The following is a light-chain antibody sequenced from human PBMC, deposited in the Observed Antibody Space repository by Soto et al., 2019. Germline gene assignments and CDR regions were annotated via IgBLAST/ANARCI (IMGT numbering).Light chain of an antibody. CDR1: SSDVGGYNY. CDR3: CSYAGSYNVV. J-gene: IGLJ2*01. V-gene: IGLV2-11*01. CDR2: DVS. Sequence: QSVLTQPRSVSGSPGQSVTISCTGTSSDVGGYNYVSWYQQHPGKAPKLMIYDVSKRPSGVPDRFSGSKSGNTASLTISGLQAGDEADYYCCSYAGSYNVVFGGGTKLTVL.